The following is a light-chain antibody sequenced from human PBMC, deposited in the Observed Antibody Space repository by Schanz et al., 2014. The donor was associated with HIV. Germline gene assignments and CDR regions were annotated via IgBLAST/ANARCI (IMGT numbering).Light chain of an antibody. Sequence: EIVMTQSPGTLSVSPGERATLSCRASQTVSNNLAWYQQKPGQAPRLLIYDASNRATGIPARFSGSGSGTDFTLTISSLEPEDFAVYYCQQRTNWPITFGQGTRLEIK. J-gene: IGKJ5*01. V-gene: IGKV3-11*01. CDR3: QQRTNWPIT. CDR1: QTVSNN. CDR2: DAS.